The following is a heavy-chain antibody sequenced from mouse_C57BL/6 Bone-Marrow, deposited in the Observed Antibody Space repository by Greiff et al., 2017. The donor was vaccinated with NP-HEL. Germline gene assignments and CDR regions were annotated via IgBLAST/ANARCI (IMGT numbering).Heavy chain of an antibody. Sequence: EVQGVESGPELVKPGASVKISCKASGYSFTGYYMHWVKQSSEKSLEWIGEINPSTGGTSYNQKFKGKATLTVDKSSSTAYMQLKSLTSEDSAVYYCAAYDYAWFAYWGQGTLVTVSA. CDR2: INPSTGGT. CDR1: GYSFTGYY. V-gene: IGHV1-43*01. CDR3: AAYDYAWFAY. J-gene: IGHJ3*01. D-gene: IGHD2-4*01.